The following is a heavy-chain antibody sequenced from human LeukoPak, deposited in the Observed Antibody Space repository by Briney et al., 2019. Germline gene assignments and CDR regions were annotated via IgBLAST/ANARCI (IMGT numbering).Heavy chain of an antibody. CDR3: ARGGWGYYDSSGFNY. D-gene: IGHD3-22*01. Sequence: ASVKVSCKASGYTFTGYYMHWVRQAPGQGLEWMGWINPNSGGTNYAQKFQGRVTMTRDTSISTAYMELSRLRSDDTAVYYCARGGWGYYDSSGFNYWGQGTLVTVSS. J-gene: IGHJ4*02. CDR1: GYTFTGYY. V-gene: IGHV1-2*02. CDR2: INPNSGGT.